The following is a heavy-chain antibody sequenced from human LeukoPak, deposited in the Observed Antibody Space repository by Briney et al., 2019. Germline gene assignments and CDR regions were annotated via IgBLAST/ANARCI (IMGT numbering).Heavy chain of an antibody. CDR3: ARDRSSSWIGRDYYYGMDV. D-gene: IGHD6-13*01. J-gene: IGHJ6*02. CDR1: GFTFSSYS. V-gene: IGHV3-48*02. Sequence: GGSLRLSCAASGFTFSSYSMNWVRQAPGKGLEWVSYISSSSSTIYYADSVKGRFTISRDNAKNSLYLQMNSLRDEDTAVYYCARDRSSSWIGRDYYYGMDVWGQGTMVTVSS. CDR2: ISSSSSTI.